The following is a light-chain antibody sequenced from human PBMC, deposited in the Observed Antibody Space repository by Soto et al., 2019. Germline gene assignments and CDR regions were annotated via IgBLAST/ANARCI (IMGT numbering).Light chain of an antibody. CDR1: QSVSSYY. CDR2: AAS. V-gene: IGKV3-20*01. CDR3: QQCGSSPWT. Sequence: DIVLTQSPATLSLSSGERATLSCRASQSVSSYYLAWYQQKPGQAPRLLIYAASSRATGIPDRFSGGGSGTDFTLTISRLEPEDFAVYYCQQCGSSPWTFGQGTKVDIK. J-gene: IGKJ1*01.